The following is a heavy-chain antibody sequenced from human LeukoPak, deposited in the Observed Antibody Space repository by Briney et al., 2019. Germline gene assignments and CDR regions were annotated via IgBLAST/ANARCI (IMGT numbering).Heavy chain of an antibody. CDR1: GGSFSGYY. CDR3: ASSGWDYWYFDL. Sequence: PSETLSLTCAVYGGSFSGYYWSWIRQPPGKGLEWIGSIYYSGSTYCNPSLKSRVTISVDTSKNQFSLKLSSVTAADTAVYYCASSGWDYWYFDLWGRGTLVTVSS. V-gene: IGHV4-34*01. D-gene: IGHD6-19*01. CDR2: IYYSGST. J-gene: IGHJ2*01.